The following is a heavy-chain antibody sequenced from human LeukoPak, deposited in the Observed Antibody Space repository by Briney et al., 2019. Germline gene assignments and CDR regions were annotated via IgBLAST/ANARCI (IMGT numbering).Heavy chain of an antibody. V-gene: IGHV4-38-2*02. CDR3: ARSVFGGGGYSFDP. D-gene: IGHD1-26*01. CDR2: IYHSGST. CDR1: DDSITMYY. J-gene: IGHJ5*02. Sequence: PSETLSLTCSVSDDSITMYYWTWIRQPPGKGLEWIGSIYHSGSTYYNPSLRSRVTISVDTSKNQFSLKLSSVTAADTAVYYCARSVFGGGGYSFDPWGQGTLVTVSS.